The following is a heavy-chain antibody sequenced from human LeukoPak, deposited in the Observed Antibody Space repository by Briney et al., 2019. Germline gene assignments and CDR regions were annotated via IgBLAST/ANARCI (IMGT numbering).Heavy chain of an antibody. J-gene: IGHJ6*03. V-gene: IGHV4-34*01. CDR2: INHSGST. D-gene: IGHD3-22*01. Sequence: SETLSLTCAVYGGSFSGYYWSWIRQPPGKGLGWIGEINHSGSTNYNPSLKSRVTISVDTSKNQFSLKLSSVTAADTAVYYCARDEKDRFYYYYYMDVWGKGTTVTVSS. CDR1: GGSFSGYY. CDR3: ARDEKDRFYYYYYMDV.